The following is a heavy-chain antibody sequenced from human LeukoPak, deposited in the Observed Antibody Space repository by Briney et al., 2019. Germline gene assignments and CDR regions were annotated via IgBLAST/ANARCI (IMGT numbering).Heavy chain of an antibody. V-gene: IGHV3-23*01. D-gene: IGHD2-2*01. CDR3: AKGNRPRIVVVPAAILVGMDV. Sequence: GGSLRPSCAASGFTFSSYAMSWVRQAPGKGLEWVSAISGSGGSTYYADSVKGRFTISRDNSKNTLYLQMNSLRAEDTAVYYCAKGNRPRIVVVPAAILVGMDVWGKGTTVTVSS. J-gene: IGHJ6*04. CDR1: GFTFSSYA. CDR2: ISGSGGST.